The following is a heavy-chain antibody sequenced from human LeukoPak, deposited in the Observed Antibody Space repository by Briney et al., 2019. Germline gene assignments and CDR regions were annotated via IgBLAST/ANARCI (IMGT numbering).Heavy chain of an antibody. D-gene: IGHD3-10*01. CDR2: ISSSSSYI. J-gene: IGHJ3*02. Sequence: GGSLRLSCAASGFTFSSYSMNWVRQAPGKGLEWVSSISSSSSYIYYADSVKGRFTISRDNAKNSLYLQMNSLRAEDTAVYYCARGPGRGNAFDIWGQGTMVTVSS. V-gene: IGHV3-21*01. CDR1: GFTFSSYS. CDR3: ARGPGRGNAFDI.